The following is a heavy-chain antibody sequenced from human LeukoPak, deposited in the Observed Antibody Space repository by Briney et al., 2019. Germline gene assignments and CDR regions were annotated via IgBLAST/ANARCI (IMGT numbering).Heavy chain of an antibody. CDR2: FDPEDGET. V-gene: IGHV1-24*01. J-gene: IGHJ4*02. CDR1: GCTLTELS. CDR3: ATVDCSGGSCSNLDY. Sequence: VASVKVSCKVSGCTLTELSMHWVRQAPGKGLEWMGGFDPEDGETIYAQKFQGRVTMTEDTSTDTAYMELSSLRSEDTAVYYCATVDCSGGSCSNLDYWGQGTLVTVSS. D-gene: IGHD2-15*01.